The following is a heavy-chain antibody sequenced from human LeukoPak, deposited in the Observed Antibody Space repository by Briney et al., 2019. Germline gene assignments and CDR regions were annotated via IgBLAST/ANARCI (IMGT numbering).Heavy chain of an antibody. CDR1: GGSISSSSYY. V-gene: IGHV4-39*01. D-gene: IGHD3-22*01. CDR2: IYYSGST. CDR3: ERHLFFGYYDSSGHGGSDGIDY. J-gene: IGHJ4*02. Sequence: SETLSLTCTVSGGSISSSSYYWGWIRQPPGKGLEWIGSIYYSGSTYYNPSLKSRVTISVDTSKNQFSLKLSYVTAAETAVYYCERHLFFGYYDSSGHGGSDGIDYWGQGTLVTVSS.